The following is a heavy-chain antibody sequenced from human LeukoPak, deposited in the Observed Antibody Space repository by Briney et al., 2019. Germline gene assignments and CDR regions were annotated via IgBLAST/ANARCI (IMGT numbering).Heavy chain of an antibody. V-gene: IGHV4-59*08. Sequence: PSETLSLTCTVSGGSISSYYWSWIRQPPGKGLEWIGYIYYSGSTNYNPSLKSRVTISVDTSKNQFSLKLSSVTAADTAVYYCARRHGDYGTGWFDPWGQGTLVTVSS. D-gene: IGHD4-17*01. CDR2: IYYSGST. CDR3: ARRHGDYGTGWFDP. J-gene: IGHJ5*02. CDR1: GGSISSYY.